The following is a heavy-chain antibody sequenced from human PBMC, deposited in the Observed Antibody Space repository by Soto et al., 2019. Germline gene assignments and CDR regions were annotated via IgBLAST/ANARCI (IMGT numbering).Heavy chain of an antibody. CDR2: IGGSGGTT. Sequence: GGSLRLSCXASXXXFSXXXXXXXXQAPGKGLEWVSGIGGSGGTTYYADSVKGRFTISRDNSKNTLYLQMNSLRAEDTAVYYCAKDLLGWEHWGQGTLVTVSS. CDR1: XXXFSXXX. J-gene: IGHJ4*02. V-gene: IGHV3-23*01. CDR3: AKDLLGWEH. D-gene: IGHD6-19*01.